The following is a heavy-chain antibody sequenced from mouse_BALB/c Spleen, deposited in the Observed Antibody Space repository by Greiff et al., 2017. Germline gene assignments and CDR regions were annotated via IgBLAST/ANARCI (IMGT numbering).Heavy chain of an antibody. J-gene: IGHJ4*01. CDR1: GFTFSSYT. D-gene: IGHD1-2*01. Sequence: DVKLVESGGGLVQPGGSLKLSCAASGFTFSSYTMSWVRQTPEKRLEWVAYISNGGGSTYYPDTVKGRFTISRDNAKNTLYLQMSSLKSEDTAMYYCARQNHYYGLGAMDYWGQGTSVTVSS. CDR2: ISNGGGST. CDR3: ARQNHYYGLGAMDY. V-gene: IGHV5-12-2*01.